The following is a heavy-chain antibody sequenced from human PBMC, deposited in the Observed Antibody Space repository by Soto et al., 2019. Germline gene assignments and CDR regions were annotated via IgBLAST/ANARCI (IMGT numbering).Heavy chain of an antibody. V-gene: IGHV1-3*01. CDR1: GYTFTSYA. CDR2: INAGNGNT. J-gene: IGHJ6*02. D-gene: IGHD2-2*03. Sequence: ASVKVSCKASGYTFTSYAMHWVRQAPGQRLEWMGWINAGNGNTKYSQKFQGRVTITRDTSASTAYMELSSLRSEDTAVYYCARYLSGYCSSTSCYDAYYYYGMDVWGQGTTVTVSS. CDR3: ARYLSGYCSSTSCYDAYYYYGMDV.